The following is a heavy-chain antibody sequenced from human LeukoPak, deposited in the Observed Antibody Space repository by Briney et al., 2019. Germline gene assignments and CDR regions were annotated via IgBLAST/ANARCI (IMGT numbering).Heavy chain of an antibody. V-gene: IGHV4-61*02. CDR3: ARGDYDFWSGYLDY. D-gene: IGHD3-3*01. CDR2: IYTSGST. CDR1: GGSISSGSYY. Sequence: PSETLSLTCTVSGGSISSGSYYWSWIRQPAGKGLEWIGRIYTSGSTNYNPSLKSRVTMSVDTSKNQFSLKLSSVTAADTAVYYCARGDYDFWSGYLDYWGQGTLVTVSS. J-gene: IGHJ4*02.